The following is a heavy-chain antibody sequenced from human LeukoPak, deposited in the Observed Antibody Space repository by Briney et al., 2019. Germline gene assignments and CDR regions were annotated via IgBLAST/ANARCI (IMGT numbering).Heavy chain of an antibody. CDR3: AKDVTGTGAFDI. D-gene: IGHD1-7*01. V-gene: IGHV3-9*01. CDR1: GFPFIDYS. J-gene: IGHJ3*02. Sequence: GGSLRLSCTASGFPFIDYSMNWVRQAPGKGLEWVSGITWNSGTIGYADSVKGRFTISRDNAKNSLYLQMNSLRAEDTALYYCAKDVTGTGAFDIWGQGTMVTVSS. CDR2: ITWNSGTI.